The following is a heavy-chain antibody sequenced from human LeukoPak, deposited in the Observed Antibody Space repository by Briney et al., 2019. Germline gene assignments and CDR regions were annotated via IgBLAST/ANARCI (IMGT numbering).Heavy chain of an antibody. J-gene: IGHJ4*02. CDR1: GINFTHYG. CDR3: ARERGSGWYYFDY. CDR2: IWYDGSNK. Sequence: GGSLRLSCAASGINFTHYGMHWVRQAPGKGLEWVAVIWYDGSNKYYADSVKGRFTISRDNSKNTLYQQMNSLRAEDTAVYYCARERGSGWYYFDYWGQGTLVTVSS. V-gene: IGHV3-33*01. D-gene: IGHD6-19*01.